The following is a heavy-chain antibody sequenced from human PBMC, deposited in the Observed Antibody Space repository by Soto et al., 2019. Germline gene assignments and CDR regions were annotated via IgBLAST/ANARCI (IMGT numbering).Heavy chain of an antibody. J-gene: IGHJ6*02. CDR3: ARSVGDYYYGIDV. D-gene: IGHD1-26*01. CDR2: FYYSGST. Sequence: QLQLQESGPGMVKPSETLSLTCTVSGASITSTSYHWGWIRQPPGKGLEWIGNFYYSGSTYYNPSLRGCVTISVYASKNQFSVKVSSVTATDTAVYYCARSVGDYYYGIDVCGQGNKVTVSS. CDR1: GASITSTSYH. V-gene: IGHV4-39*01.